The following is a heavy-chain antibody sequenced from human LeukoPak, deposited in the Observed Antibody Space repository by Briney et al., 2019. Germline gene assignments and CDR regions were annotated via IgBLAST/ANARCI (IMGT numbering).Heavy chain of an antibody. CDR2: IIPIFGTA. D-gene: IGHD2-21*02. Sequence: SVKVSCKASGYTFSSYAISWVRQAPGQGLEWMGGIIPIFGTANYAQKFQGRVTITADESTSTAYMELSSLRSEDTAVYYCASRNNLAYCGGDCYSLRYYYYYMDVWGKGTTVTISS. J-gene: IGHJ6*03. CDR1: GYTFSSYA. CDR3: ASRNNLAYCGGDCYSLRYYYYYMDV. V-gene: IGHV1-69*13.